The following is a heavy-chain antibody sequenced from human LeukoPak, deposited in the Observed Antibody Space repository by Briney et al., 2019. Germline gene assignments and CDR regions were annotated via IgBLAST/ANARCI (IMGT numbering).Heavy chain of an antibody. CDR2: ISYSGIT. J-gene: IGHJ5*02. CDR1: GGSVSNDF. D-gene: IGHD6-13*01. V-gene: IGHV4-59*08. Sequence: PSETLSLTCTVSGGSVSNDFWSWIRQPPGKGLEWIGYISYSGITNYNLSLKSRVTISVDTSKNQFSLRLRSVTAADTAVYFCAGDIAAINIPGSRLDPWGQGTPVTVSS. CDR3: AGDIAAINIPGSRLDP.